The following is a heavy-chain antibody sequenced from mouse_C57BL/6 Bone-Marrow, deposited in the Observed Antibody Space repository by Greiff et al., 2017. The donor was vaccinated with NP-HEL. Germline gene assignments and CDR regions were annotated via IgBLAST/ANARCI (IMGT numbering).Heavy chain of an antibody. V-gene: IGHV12-3*01. D-gene: IGHD4-1*01. Sequence: QVQLKESGPGLVKPSQSLFLTCSITGFPITSGYYWIWIRQSPGKPLEWMGYITHSGETFYNPSLQSPISITRETSKNQFFLQLNSVTTEDTAMYYCAGDKIWDVGLFTNAMDYWGQGTSVTVSS. CDR3: AGDKIWDVGLFTNAMDY. CDR2: ITHSGET. CDR1: GFPITSGYY. J-gene: IGHJ4*01.